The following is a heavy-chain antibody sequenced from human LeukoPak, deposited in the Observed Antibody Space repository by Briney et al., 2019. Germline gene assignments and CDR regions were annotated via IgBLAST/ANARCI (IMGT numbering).Heavy chain of an antibody. CDR3: ARLLRPYSYDSSGYFTTSFDF. D-gene: IGHD3-22*01. Sequence: PSETLSLTCTVSAGSISSYYWGGIRQPPGKGLEWIATIYYSGSTYYNPSLKSRVTISVDTSKNQFSLKLSSVTAADTAVYYCARLLRPYSYDSSGYFTTSFDFWGQRTMVTVSS. CDR2: IYYSGST. CDR1: AGSISSYY. J-gene: IGHJ3*01. V-gene: IGHV4-39*01.